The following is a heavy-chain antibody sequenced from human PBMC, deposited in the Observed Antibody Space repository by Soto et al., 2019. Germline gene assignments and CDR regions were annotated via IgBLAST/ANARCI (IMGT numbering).Heavy chain of an antibody. V-gene: IGHV3-21*01. J-gene: IGHJ6*02. CDR2: ISSSSSYI. D-gene: IGHD3-9*01. CDR1: GFTFSSYS. Sequence: GGSLRLSCAAPGFTFSSYSMNWVRQAPGKGLEWVSSISSSSSYIYYADSVKGRFTISRDNAKNSLYLQMNSLRAEDTAVYYCARDLYYDILTGYSSYYYYGMDVWGQGTTVTVSS. CDR3: ARDLYYDILTGYSSYYYYGMDV.